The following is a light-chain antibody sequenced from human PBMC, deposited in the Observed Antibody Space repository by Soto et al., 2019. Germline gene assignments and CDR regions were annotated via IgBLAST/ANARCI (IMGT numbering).Light chain of an antibody. J-gene: IGLJ1*01. CDR3: SSYTSSSTLVV. CDR2: EDS. CDR1: SSDVGGYNY. V-gene: IGLV2-14*01. Sequence: QSALTQPASVSGSPGQSITISCTGTSSDVGGYNYVSWYQQHPGKAPKLMIYEDSHRPAGVSTRFSGSKSGNTASLTISGLQAEDEADYYCSSYTSSSTLVVFGTGTKLTVL.